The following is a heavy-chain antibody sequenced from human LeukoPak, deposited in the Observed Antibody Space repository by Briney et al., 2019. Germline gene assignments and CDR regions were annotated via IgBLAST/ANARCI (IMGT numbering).Heavy chain of an antibody. CDR2: IIPIFGTA. CDR3: ARDLSYEIDY. CDR1: GGTFSSYA. J-gene: IGHJ4*02. V-gene: IGHV1-69*05. Sequence: GASVKVSCKASGGTFSSYAISWVRQAPGQGLEWMGRIIPIFGTANYAQKFQGRVTITTDESTGTAYMELSSLRSEDTAVYYCARDLSYEIDYWGQGTLVTVSS. D-gene: IGHD5-18*01.